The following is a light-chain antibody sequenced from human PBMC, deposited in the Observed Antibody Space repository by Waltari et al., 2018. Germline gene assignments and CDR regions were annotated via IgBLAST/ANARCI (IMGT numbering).Light chain of an antibody. Sequence: DIQMTQSPSTLSASVGDRVTITCRASQSISGWLAWYQQKPGKAPKLLIYMASTLQSGVPSGFSGSGSGTEFTLTISSLQPDDFATYYCQQYNSYSYTFGQGTKLEIK. V-gene: IGKV1-5*03. CDR1: QSISGW. CDR3: QQYNSYSYT. J-gene: IGKJ2*01. CDR2: MAS.